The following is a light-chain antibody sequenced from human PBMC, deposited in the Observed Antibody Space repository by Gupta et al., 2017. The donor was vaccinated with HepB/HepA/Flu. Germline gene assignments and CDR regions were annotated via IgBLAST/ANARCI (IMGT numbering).Light chain of an antibody. CDR1: SSNIGTNT. J-gene: IGLJ2*01. V-gene: IGLV1-44*01. Sequence: QSVVTQPPSASGTPGQRVTISCSGSSSNIGTNTVNWYQQLPGTAPKLLAYGINQRPSGVPDRFSGSKSGTSASLAISGLQSEDEADYYCAAWEDSLNGVVFGGGTKLTVL. CDR2: GIN. CDR3: AAWEDSLNGVV.